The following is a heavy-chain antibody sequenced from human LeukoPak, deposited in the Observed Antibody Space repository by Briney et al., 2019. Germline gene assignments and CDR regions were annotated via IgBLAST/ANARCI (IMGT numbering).Heavy chain of an antibody. CDR2: IYYSGST. V-gene: IGHV4-39*07. CDR3: ARDKGFRPATAVWDY. D-gene: IGHD1-14*01. CDR1: GGSISSSSYY. Sequence: SETLSLTCTVSGGSISSSSYYWGWIRQPPGKGLEWIGSIYYSGSTYYNPSLKSRVTISVDTSKNQFSLKLSSVTAAGTAVYYCARDKGFRPATAVWDYWGQGTLVTVSS. J-gene: IGHJ4*02.